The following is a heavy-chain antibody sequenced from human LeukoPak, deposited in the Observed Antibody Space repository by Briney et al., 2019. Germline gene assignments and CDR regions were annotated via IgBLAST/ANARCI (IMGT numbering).Heavy chain of an antibody. CDR3: ARAPRGVPHDAFDI. V-gene: IGHV1-8*01. CDR1: GYTFTSYD. D-gene: IGHD3-10*01. CDR2: MNPNSGNT. J-gene: IGHJ3*02. Sequence: ASVKVSCKASGYTFTSYDINWVRQATGQGLEWMRWMNPNSGNTGYAQKFQGRVTMTRNTSISTAYMELSSLRSEDTAVYYCARAPRGVPHDAFDIWGQGTMVTVSS.